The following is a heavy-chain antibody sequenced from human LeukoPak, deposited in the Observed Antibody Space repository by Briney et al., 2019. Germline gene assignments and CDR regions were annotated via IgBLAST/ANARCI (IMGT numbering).Heavy chain of an antibody. Sequence: ASVKVSCKASGGSFSSYAFTWVRQAPGRGLEWMGEIIPMFGAANYAQKFQGRVTITADESTSTAYMDLSSLRSEDTAVYYCARDRGDPRGYYESSGYYYLSYFDYWGQGTLVTVSS. CDR3: ARDRGDPRGYYESSGYYYLSYFDY. CDR2: IIPMFGAA. J-gene: IGHJ4*02. CDR1: GGSFSSYA. D-gene: IGHD3-22*01. V-gene: IGHV1-69*13.